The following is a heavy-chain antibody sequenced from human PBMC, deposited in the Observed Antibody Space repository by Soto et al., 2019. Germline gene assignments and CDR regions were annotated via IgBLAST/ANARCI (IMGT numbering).Heavy chain of an antibody. D-gene: IGHD4-17*01. J-gene: IGHJ4*02. CDR1: GFTFSNYA. V-gene: IGHV3-23*01. CDR2: IGGGGDTT. CDR3: AKDRRMTTVRLSWGDY. Sequence: EVQLLESGGDLVQPGGSLRLSCAASGFTFSNYAMSWVRQAPGKGLEWVSSIGGGGDTTYHADSVKGRFTISRDNSKNTLYLQMNSLRAEDTALYYCAKDRRMTTVRLSWGDYWGQGTLVTVSS.